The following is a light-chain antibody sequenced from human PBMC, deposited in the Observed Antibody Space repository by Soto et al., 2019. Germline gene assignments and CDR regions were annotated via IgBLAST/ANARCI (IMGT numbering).Light chain of an antibody. Sequence: IHVTPSPTSLTPSVGNRVTITCRASQGISNYLAWYQQKPGKVPKLLIYAASTLQSGVPSRFSGSGSGTDFTLTISSLQPEDVAAYYCLQYNSYPRAFGQGTKVDIK. V-gene: IGKV1-27*01. CDR3: LQYNSYPRA. CDR2: AAS. J-gene: IGKJ1*01. CDR1: QGISNY.